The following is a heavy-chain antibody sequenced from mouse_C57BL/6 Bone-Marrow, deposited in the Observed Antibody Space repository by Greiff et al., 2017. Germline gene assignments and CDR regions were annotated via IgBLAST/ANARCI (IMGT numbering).Heavy chain of an antibody. CDR1: GYTFTSYG. CDR2: IYPRSGNT. CDR3: SRTYGSYYYSMDY. D-gene: IGHD1-1*01. J-gene: IGHJ4*01. V-gene: IGHV1-81*01. Sequence: VQLVESGAELARPGASVKLSCKASGYTFTSYGMSWVKQRTGQGLEWIGEIYPRSGNTYYNEKFKGKATLTADKYSSTAYMELRSLTSEDAAVYCWSRTYGSYYYSMDYWGQGTSVTVSS.